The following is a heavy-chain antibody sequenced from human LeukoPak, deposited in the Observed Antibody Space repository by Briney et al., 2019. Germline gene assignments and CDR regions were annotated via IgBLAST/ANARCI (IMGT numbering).Heavy chain of an antibody. CDR2: IYYSGST. J-gene: IGHJ5*02. CDR1: GGSFSSHY. V-gene: IGHV4-59*11. Sequence: SETLSLTCTVSGGSFSSHYWSWIRQPPGKGLEWIGYIYYSGSTNYNPSLKSRVTISVDTSKNQFSLKLSSVTAADTAVYYCARARGGDYDILTGYYRRGVFDPWGQGTLVTVSS. CDR3: ARARGGDYDILTGYYRRGVFDP. D-gene: IGHD3-9*01.